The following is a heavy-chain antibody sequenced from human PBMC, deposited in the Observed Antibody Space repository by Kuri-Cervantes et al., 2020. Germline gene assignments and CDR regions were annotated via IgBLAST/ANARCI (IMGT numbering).Heavy chain of an antibody. CDR2: ISAYNGNT. V-gene: IGHV1-18*01. D-gene: IGHD6-13*01. Sequence: ASVKVSCKASGYTFTSYGISWVRQAPGQGLEWMGWISAYNGNTNYAQKLQGRVTMTTDTSTSTAYMELRSLRSDDTAVYYCARDEGGAEAGTYYYYGMDVWGQGTTVTVSS. CDR1: GYTFTSYG. CDR3: ARDEGGAEAGTYYYYGMDV. J-gene: IGHJ6*02.